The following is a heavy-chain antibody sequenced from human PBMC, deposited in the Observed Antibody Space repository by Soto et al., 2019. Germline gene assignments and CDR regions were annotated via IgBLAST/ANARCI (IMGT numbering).Heavy chain of an antibody. J-gene: IGHJ4*02. D-gene: IGHD2-2*01. Sequence: QVQLQQWGAGLLKPSETLSLTCAVYGGSFSGYYWSWIRQPPGKGLEWIGEINHSGSTNYNPSRKSRVTISVDTSKNQFSLKLSSVTAADTAVYYCARGRIGGIVVVPAAAGLDYWGQGTLVTVSS. CDR1: GGSFSGYY. CDR3: ARGRIGGIVVVPAAAGLDY. CDR2: INHSGST. V-gene: IGHV4-34*01.